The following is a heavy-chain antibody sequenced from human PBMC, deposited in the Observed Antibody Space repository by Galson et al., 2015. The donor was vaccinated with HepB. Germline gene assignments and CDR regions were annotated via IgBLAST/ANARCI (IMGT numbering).Heavy chain of an antibody. CDR1: GGTFSSYA. V-gene: IGHV1-69*06. CDR2: IIPIFGTA. CDR3: ARGGPWGDDFWSGPGSYYYYGMDV. D-gene: IGHD3-3*01. J-gene: IGHJ6*02. Sequence: SVKVSCKASGGTFSSYAISWVRQAPGQGLEWMGGIIPIFGTANYAQKFQGRVTITADKSTSTAYMELSSLRSEDTAVYYCARGGPWGDDFWSGPGSYYYYGMDVWGQGTTVTVSS.